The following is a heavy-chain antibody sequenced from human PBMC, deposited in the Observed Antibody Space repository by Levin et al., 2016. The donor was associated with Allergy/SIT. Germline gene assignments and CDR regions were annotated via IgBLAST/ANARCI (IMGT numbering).Heavy chain of an antibody. CDR1: GFTVSSNY. V-gene: IGHV3-53*01. CDR3: ASGGRGVTAKYMDV. Sequence: GESLKISCAASGFTVSSNYMSWVRQAPGKGLEWVSVIYSGGSTYYADSVKGRFTISRDNSKNTLYLQMNSLRAEDTAVYYCASGGRGVTAKYMDVWGKGTTVTVSS. J-gene: IGHJ6*03. D-gene: IGHD2-21*02. CDR2: IYSGGST.